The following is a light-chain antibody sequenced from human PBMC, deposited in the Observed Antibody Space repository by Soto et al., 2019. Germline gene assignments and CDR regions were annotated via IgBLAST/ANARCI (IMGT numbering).Light chain of an antibody. CDR1: QSVSSY. J-gene: IGKJ4*01. Sequence: DIVMTQSPGTLSLSPGERATLSCRASQSVSSYLAWYQQKPGQAPRLLIYDTSNRATGIPARFSGSGSGTDFTLTISSLDPEDFAVYYCQQRSKWPLTFGGGTKVDIK. CDR2: DTS. CDR3: QQRSKWPLT. V-gene: IGKV3-11*01.